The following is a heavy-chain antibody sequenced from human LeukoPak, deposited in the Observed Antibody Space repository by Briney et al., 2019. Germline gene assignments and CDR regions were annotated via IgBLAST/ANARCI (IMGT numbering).Heavy chain of an antibody. J-gene: IGHJ4*02. Sequence: GASVKVSCKASGYTFTSYGISWVRQAPGQGLEWMGWISAYNGNTNYAQKLQGRVTMTTDTSTSTAYMELRSLRSDDTAVYYCARDQGPGTFGGVIVTVPDYWGQGTLVTVSS. CDR3: ARDQGPGTFGGVIVTVPDY. V-gene: IGHV1-18*01. CDR1: GYTFTSYG. D-gene: IGHD3-16*02. CDR2: ISAYNGNT.